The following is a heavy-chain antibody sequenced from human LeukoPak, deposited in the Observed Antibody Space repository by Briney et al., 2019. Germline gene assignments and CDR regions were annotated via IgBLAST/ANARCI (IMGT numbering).Heavy chain of an antibody. J-gene: IGHJ4*02. CDR3: ARGRRVRGTEMEY. V-gene: IGHV4-59*01. CDR2: IYYSGST. CDR1: GGSISSYY. D-gene: IGHD3-10*01. Sequence: SETLSLTCTVSGGSISSYYWSWIRQPPGKGLEWIGYIYYSGSTNYNPSLKSRVTISVDTSKNQFSLKLSSVTAADTAVYYCARGRRVRGTEMEYWGQGTLVTVSS.